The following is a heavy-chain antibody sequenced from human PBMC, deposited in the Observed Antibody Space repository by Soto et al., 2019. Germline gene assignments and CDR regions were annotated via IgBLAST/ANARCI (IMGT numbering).Heavy chain of an antibody. CDR2: IFYAGNT. CDR1: GYFISYGRPY. D-gene: IGHD3-22*01. CDR3: ARYDRVPDDSSLNWFDP. J-gene: IGHJ5*02. V-gene: IGHV4-39*01. Sequence: PSETLVPTCTGSGYFISYGRPYLGWVRQPAGKGLEWIGSIFYAGNTYDNPSLKGRVTISVDMSKNQFYLDLSSVTAADTGVYYCARYDRVPDDSSLNWFDPWGQGTLVTVSS.